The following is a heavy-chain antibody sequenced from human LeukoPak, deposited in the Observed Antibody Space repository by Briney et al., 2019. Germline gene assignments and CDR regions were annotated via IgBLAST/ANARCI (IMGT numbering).Heavy chain of an antibody. CDR3: ARTEVLLWFGELRFDY. J-gene: IGHJ4*02. CDR1: GYSFTSNG. D-gene: IGHD3-10*01. CDR2: ISAYNGNT. Sequence: ASVKVSCKASGYSFTSNGITWVRQAPGQGLEWMGWISAYNGNTKYAQKFQGRVTMTKDTSTSTVYMELSRLRSDDTAVYYCARTEVLLWFGELRFDYWGQGTLVTVSS. V-gene: IGHV1-18*01.